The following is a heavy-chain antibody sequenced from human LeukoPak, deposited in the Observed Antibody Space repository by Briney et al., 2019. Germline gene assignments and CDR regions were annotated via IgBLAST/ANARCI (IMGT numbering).Heavy chain of an antibody. V-gene: IGHV1-2*02. CDR2: INPNSGGT. CDR1: GYTFTGYY. CDR3: AREEQQLDYYYYGMDV. J-gene: IGHJ6*02. D-gene: IGHD6-13*01. Sequence: ASVKVSCKASGYTFTGYYMHWVRQAPGQGLEWMGWINPNSGGTNYAQKFQGRVTMTRDTSINTAYMELSRLRSDDTAVYYRAREEQQLDYYYYGMDVWGQGTTVTVSS.